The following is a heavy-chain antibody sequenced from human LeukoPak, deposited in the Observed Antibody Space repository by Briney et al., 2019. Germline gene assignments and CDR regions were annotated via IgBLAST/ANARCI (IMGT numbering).Heavy chain of an antibody. CDR2: FDPEDGET. V-gene: IGHV1-24*01. Sequence: ASVKVSCKVSGYTLTELSMHWVRQAPGKGLEWMGGFDPEDGETIYAQKFQGRVTMTEDTSTDTAYMELSSLRSEDTAVYYCAAASSGSYWGHFDYWGQGTLVTVSS. CDR3: AAASSGSYWGHFDY. J-gene: IGHJ4*02. D-gene: IGHD3-10*01. CDR1: GYTLTELS.